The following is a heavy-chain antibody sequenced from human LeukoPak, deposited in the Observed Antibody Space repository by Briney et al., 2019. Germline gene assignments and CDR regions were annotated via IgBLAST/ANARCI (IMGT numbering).Heavy chain of an antibody. J-gene: IGHJ3*01. CDR3: ARASFPFLEWTTSIPFDV. CDR1: GGTFNSFA. CDR2: ITPIYPTT. V-gene: IGHV1-69*13. Sequence: SVKVSCKASGGTFNSFALSWVRQAPGQGLEWMGGITPIYPTTDYAQKFQGRVTISADESRGTVSIELSNLRSEDTAVYYCARASFPFLEWTTSIPFDVWGQGTLVIVSS. D-gene: IGHD3-3*02.